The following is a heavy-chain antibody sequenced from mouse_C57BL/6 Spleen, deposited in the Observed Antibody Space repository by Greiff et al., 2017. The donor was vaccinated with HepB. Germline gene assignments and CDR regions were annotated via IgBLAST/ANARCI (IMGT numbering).Heavy chain of an antibody. CDR1: GYTFTSYG. D-gene: IGHD2-2*01. J-gene: IGHJ4*01. CDR3: ARSTMVTPYAMDY. Sequence: VQLQQSGAELARPGASVKLSCKASGYTFTSYGISWVKQRTGQGLEWIGEIYPRSGNTYYNEKFKGKATLTADISSSTAYMELRSLTSEDSAVYFCARSTMVTPYAMDYWGQGTSVTVSS. V-gene: IGHV1-81*01. CDR2: IYPRSGNT.